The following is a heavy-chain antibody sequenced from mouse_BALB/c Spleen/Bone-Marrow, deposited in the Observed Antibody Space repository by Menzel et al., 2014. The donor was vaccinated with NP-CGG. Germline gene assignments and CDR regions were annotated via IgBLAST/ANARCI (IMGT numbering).Heavy chain of an antibody. CDR3: ARSSYGYDRQAYFFDY. CDR2: ISSGSSTI. J-gene: IGHJ2*01. D-gene: IGHD2-2*01. V-gene: IGHV5-17*02. Sequence: VQLKESGGGLVQPGGSRKLSCAASGFTFSSFGMHWVRQAPEKGLEWVAYISSGSSTIYYADTVKGRFTISRDNPKNTLFLQMTSLGSEDTAMYYCARSSYGYDRQAYFFDYWGQGTTLTVSS. CDR1: GFTFSSFG.